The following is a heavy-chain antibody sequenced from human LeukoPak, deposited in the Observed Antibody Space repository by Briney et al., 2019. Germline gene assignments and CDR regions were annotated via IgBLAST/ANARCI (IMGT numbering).Heavy chain of an antibody. CDR2: IYPGDSDT. CDR3: ARPRGLRRLGGDAFDI. CDR1: GYSFTSYW. V-gene: IGHV5-51*01. D-gene: IGHD3-10*01. J-gene: IGHJ3*02. Sequence: GESLKISCKGSGYSFTSYWIGWVRQMPGKGLEWMGIIYPGDSDTRYSPSFQGQVAISADKSISTAYLQWSSLKASDTAMYYCARPRGLRRLGGDAFDIWGQGTMVTVSS.